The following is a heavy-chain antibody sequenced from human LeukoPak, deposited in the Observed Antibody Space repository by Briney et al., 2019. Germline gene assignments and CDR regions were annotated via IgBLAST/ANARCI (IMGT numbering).Heavy chain of an antibody. V-gene: IGHV3-48*04. D-gene: IGHD3-10*01. CDR1: GFTFSSYS. CDR3: AKDRGIRYGSGTYPYYFDY. Sequence: GGSLRLSCAASGFTFSSYSMNWVRQAPGKGLEWVSYISSSSSTIYYADSVKGRFTISRDNAKNSLYLQMNSLRAEDTALYYCAKDRGIRYGSGTYPYYFDYWGQGTLVTVSS. CDR2: ISSSSSTI. J-gene: IGHJ4*02.